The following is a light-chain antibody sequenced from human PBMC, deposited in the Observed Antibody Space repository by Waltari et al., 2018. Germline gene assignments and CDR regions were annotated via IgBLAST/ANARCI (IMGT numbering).Light chain of an antibody. Sequence: DIVLTQPPASLAVSLGERATINYKPSKSVVFSSNNKNYLAWYQQKPGQPPKLLITWASTRESGVPDRFSGRGSETDFTLTISSLQAEDFATYYCQQCYTFPYTFGQGTKLEIK. J-gene: IGKJ2*01. CDR2: WAS. V-gene: IGKV4-1*01. CDR1: KSVVFSSNNKNY. CDR3: QQCYTFPYT.